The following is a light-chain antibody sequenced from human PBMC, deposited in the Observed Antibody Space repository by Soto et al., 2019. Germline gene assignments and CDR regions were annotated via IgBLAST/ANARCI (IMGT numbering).Light chain of an antibody. V-gene: IGLV1-44*01. CDR2: NSN. J-gene: IGLJ1*01. CDR3: AAWGDSLTGPV. Sequence: QSVLSKPPSAYGTAGQTVIISCYGSRSDIGSNFVNWYQHLPGTAPKLLIYNSNQRPSGVPDRFSGSKSGTSASLAISGLQSEDEADYYCAAWGDSLTGPVFGTGTKVTVL. CDR1: RSDIGSNF.